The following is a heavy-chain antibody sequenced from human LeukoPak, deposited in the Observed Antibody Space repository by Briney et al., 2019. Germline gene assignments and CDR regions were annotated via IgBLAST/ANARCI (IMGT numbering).Heavy chain of an antibody. CDR3: ARDKEKGGSGSKFDY. CDR1: GFTFSSYG. Sequence: GGSLRLSCAAPGFTFSSYGMSWVRQAPGKGLEWVSAISGSGGSTYYADSVKGRFTISRDNAKNSLYLQMNSLRAEDTAVYYCARDKEKGGSGSKFDYWGQGTLVTVSS. V-gene: IGHV3-23*01. D-gene: IGHD3-10*01. J-gene: IGHJ4*02. CDR2: ISGSGGST.